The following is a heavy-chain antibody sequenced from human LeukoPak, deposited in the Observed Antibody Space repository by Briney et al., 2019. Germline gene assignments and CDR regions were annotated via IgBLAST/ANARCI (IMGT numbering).Heavy chain of an antibody. J-gene: IGHJ4*02. Sequence: IPSETLSLTCTVSGGSISSYYWSWIRQPPGKGLEWIGYIYYSGSTNYNPSLKSRVTISVDTSKNQFSLKLSSVTAADTAVYYCARDNKAVGQSLDYWGQGTLVTVSS. CDR1: GGSISSYY. D-gene: IGHD2/OR15-2a*01. CDR2: IYYSGST. V-gene: IGHV4-59*01. CDR3: ARDNKAVGQSLDY.